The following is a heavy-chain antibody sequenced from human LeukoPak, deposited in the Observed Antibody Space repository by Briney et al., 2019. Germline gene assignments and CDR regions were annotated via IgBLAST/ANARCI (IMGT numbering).Heavy chain of an antibody. CDR1: GYTFTSYG. V-gene: IGHV1-18*01. J-gene: IGHJ6*02. Sequence: ASVKVSCKASGYTFTSYGISWVRQAPGQGLEWMGWISAYNGNTNYAQKLQGRVTMTTDTSTSTAYMELRSLRSEDTAVYYCAADSSSWSGMDVWGQGTTVTVSS. CDR3: AADSSSWSGMDV. D-gene: IGHD6-13*01. CDR2: ISAYNGNT.